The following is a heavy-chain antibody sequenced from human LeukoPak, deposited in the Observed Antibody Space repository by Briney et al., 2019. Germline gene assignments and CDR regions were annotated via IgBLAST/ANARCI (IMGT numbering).Heavy chain of an antibody. D-gene: IGHD6-19*01. CDR3: ARVEVGIAVAGKGDY. CDR2: ISPYNGNT. V-gene: IGHV1-18*01. J-gene: IGHJ4*02. Sequence: ASVKPSCKVSVYTSTGYVLSWVRQAPGHGLEWMRWISPYNGNTNYVQKLQGRVTMTTDTSTSTAYMELRSLRSDDTAVYYCARVEVGIAVAGKGDYWGQGTLVTVSS. CDR1: VYTSTGYV.